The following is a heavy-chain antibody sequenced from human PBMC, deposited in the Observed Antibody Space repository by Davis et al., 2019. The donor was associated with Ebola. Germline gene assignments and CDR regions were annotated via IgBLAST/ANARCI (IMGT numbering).Heavy chain of an antibody. V-gene: IGHV4-34*01. D-gene: IGHD2-15*01. CDR1: GGSFSGYY. CDR3: ARAYCSGGTCCFDY. CDR2: INHSGST. J-gene: IGHJ4*02. Sequence: PSETLSLTCAVYGGSFSGYYWSWIRQPPGKGLEWIGEINHSGSTNYNPSLKSRVTISVDTSKNQFSLKLSSVTAADTAVYYCARAYCSGGTCCFDYWGQGTLVTVSS.